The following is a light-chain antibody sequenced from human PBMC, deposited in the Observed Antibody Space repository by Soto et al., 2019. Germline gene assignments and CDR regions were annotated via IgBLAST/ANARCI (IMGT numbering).Light chain of an antibody. CDR3: QQRSNWLYT. V-gene: IGKV3-15*01. CDR2: GAS. Sequence: EIVMTQSPATLSVSPGERATLSCRASQSVSSNLVWYQQKPGQAPRLLIYGASTRATGIPARFSGSGSGTEFALTISSLEPEDFAVYYCQQRSNWLYTFGQGTKLEIK. CDR1: QSVSSN. J-gene: IGKJ2*01.